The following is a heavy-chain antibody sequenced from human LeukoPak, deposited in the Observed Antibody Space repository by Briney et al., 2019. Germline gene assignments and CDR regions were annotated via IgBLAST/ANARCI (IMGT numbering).Heavy chain of an antibody. CDR3: ARSVVAATGWFDP. Sequence: PGGSLRLSCAASGFTFSSYSMNWVRQPPGKGLEWIGSIYYSGSTYYNPSLKSRVTISVDTSKNQFSLKLSSVTAADTAVYYCARSVVAATGWFDPWGQGTLVTVSS. CDR1: GFTFSSYSMN. J-gene: IGHJ5*02. V-gene: IGHV4-39*01. D-gene: IGHD2-15*01. CDR2: IYYSGST.